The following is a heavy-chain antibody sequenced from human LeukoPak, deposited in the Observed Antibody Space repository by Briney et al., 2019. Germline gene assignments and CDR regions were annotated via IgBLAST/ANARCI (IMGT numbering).Heavy chain of an antibody. CDR1: VGSFSGYY. CDR3: ARHQEMATILSWFDP. J-gene: IGHJ5*02. V-gene: IGHV4-59*08. CDR2: ISYSGST. D-gene: IGHD5-24*01. Sequence: SETLSLTCAVYVGSFSGYYWSWIRQPPGKGLEWIGYISYSGSTKYNPSLKSRVTISVDTSKNHISLKVTSVTAADTAVYYCARHQEMATILSWFDPWGQGTLVTVSS.